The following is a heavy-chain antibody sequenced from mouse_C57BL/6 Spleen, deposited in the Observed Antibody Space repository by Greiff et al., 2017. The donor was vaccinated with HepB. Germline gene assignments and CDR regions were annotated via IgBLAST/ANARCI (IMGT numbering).Heavy chain of an antibody. V-gene: IGHV1-15*01. CDR1: GYTFTDYE. D-gene: IGHD1-1*01. CDR3: TRTPSLFPFAY. Sequence: VQGVESGAELVRPGASVTLSCKASGYTFTDYEMHWVKQTPVHGLEWIGAIDPETGGTAYNQKFKGKAILTADKSSSTAYMELRSLTSEDSAVYYCTRTPSLFPFAYWGQGTLVTVSA. J-gene: IGHJ3*01. CDR2: IDPETGGT.